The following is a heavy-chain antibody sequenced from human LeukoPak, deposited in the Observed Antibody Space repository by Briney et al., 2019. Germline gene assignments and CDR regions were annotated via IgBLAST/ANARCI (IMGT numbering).Heavy chain of an antibody. Sequence: PGGSLRLSCAASGFTFSSYAMSWVRQAPGKGLEWVSAISGSGGSTYYADSVKGRFTISRDNSKNSLYLQMNSLRAEDTAVYYCARMRHYYDSSGYRLNWFDPWGQGTLVTVSS. CDR1: GFTFSSYA. V-gene: IGHV3-23*01. CDR3: ARMRHYYDSSGYRLNWFDP. J-gene: IGHJ5*02. CDR2: ISGSGGST. D-gene: IGHD3-22*01.